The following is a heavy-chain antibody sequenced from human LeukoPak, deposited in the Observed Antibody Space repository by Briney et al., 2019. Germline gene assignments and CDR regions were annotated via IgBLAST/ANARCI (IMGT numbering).Heavy chain of an antibody. CDR2: ISSSGSTI. Sequence: GGSLRLSCAASGFTFSSYEMNWARQAPGKGLEWVSYISSSGSTIYYADSVKGRFTISRDNAKNSLYLQMNSLRAEDTAVYYCARYPRWLQLGYYFDYWGQGTLVTVSS. D-gene: IGHD5-24*01. CDR1: GFTFSSYE. CDR3: ARYPRWLQLGYYFDY. J-gene: IGHJ4*02. V-gene: IGHV3-48*03.